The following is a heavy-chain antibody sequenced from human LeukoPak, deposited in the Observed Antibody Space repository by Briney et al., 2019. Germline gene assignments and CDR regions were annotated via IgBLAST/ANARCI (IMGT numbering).Heavy chain of an antibody. CDR3: ARDWRIAAAGTGY. J-gene: IGHJ4*02. CDR2: IYYSGNT. V-gene: IGHV4-39*07. D-gene: IGHD6-13*01. CDR1: GDSISTSKSY. Sequence: SETLSLTCTVSGDSISTSKSYWGWIRQPPLKGLEWIGSIYYSGNTYYNPSLKSRVTISVDTSKNQFSLKLSSVTAADTAVYYCARDWRIAAAGTGYWGQGTLVTVSS.